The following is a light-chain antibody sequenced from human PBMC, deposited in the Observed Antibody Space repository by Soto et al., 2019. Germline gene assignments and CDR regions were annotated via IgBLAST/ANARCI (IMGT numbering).Light chain of an antibody. V-gene: IGLV2-23*01. CDR1: SSNVGSYNL. CDR2: EGT. J-gene: IGLJ2*01. Sequence: QSALTQPASVSGSPGQSITISCTGTSSNVGSYNLVSWYQQHPGKAPKLMIYEGTKRPSGVSNRFSGSRSGNTASLTISGLQAEDEADYHCCSYASSGTYVVFGGGTKLTVL. CDR3: CSYASSGTYVV.